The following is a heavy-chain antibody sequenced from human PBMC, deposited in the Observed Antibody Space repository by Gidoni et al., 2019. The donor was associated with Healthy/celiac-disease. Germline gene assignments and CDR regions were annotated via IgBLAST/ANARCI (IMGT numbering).Heavy chain of an antibody. D-gene: IGHD3-22*01. CDR1: GGSFSGYY. V-gene: IGHV4-34*01. Sequence: QVQLQQWGAGLLKPSETLSLTCALYGGSFSGYYWSWIRQPPGKGLEWIGEINHSGTTNYNPSLKSRVTISVDTSKNQFSLKLSSVTAADTAVYYCARLILWYDTSGYHFDSWGQGTLVTVSS. CDR2: INHSGTT. CDR3: ARLILWYDTSGYHFDS. J-gene: IGHJ4*02.